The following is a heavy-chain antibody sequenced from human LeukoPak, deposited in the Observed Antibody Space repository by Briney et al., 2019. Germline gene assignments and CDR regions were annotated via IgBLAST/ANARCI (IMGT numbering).Heavy chain of an antibody. CDR2: ISGSGAST. V-gene: IGHV3-23*01. J-gene: IGHJ4*02. Sequence: GGSLRLSCAASGFTFSSNAMSWVRQAPGKGLEWVSSISGSGASTYYADSVRGRFTIYRGNSKNTLYLQMNSLRAEDTAIYYCAKDVGSSITARRAFDYWGQGSLVTVSS. CDR3: AKDVGSSITARRAFDY. D-gene: IGHD6-6*01. CDR1: GFTFSSNA.